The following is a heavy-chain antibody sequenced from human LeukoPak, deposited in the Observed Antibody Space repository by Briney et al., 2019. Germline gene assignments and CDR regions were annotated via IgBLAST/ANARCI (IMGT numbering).Heavy chain of an antibody. V-gene: IGHV3-21*01. CDR3: ARDRYYYYYMDV. CDR2: ISSSSSYI. Sequence: PGGSLRLSCAASGSTFSSYSMNWVHQAPGKGLEWVSSISSSSSYIYYADSVKGRFTISRDNAKNSLYLQMNSLRAEDTAVYYCARDRYYYYYMDVWGKGTTVTVSS. J-gene: IGHJ6*03. CDR1: GSTFSSYS.